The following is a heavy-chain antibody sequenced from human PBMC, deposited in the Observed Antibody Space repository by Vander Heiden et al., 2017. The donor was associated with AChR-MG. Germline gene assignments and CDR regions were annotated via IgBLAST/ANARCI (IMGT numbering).Heavy chain of an antibody. CDR2: ISSSSSTI. J-gene: IGHJ6*02. CDR1: HFTLSSYG. CDR3: ATSIAVAGSHYYYGWDV. D-gene: IGHD6-19*01. V-gene: IGHV3-48*02. Sequence: EVQLVESGGVLVPPGGALRPSFPAPHFTLSSYGMNLVRQVQGKGLGWVSYISSSSSTIYYGDSVKGRFTISRDNAKNSLYLQMNSLRDEHPAVYYCATSIAVAGSHYYYGWDVWGQGTTVTVSS.